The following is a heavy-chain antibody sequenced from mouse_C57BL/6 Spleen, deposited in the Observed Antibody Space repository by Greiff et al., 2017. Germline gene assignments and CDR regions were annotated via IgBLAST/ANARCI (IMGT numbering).Heavy chain of an antibody. Sequence: QVQLQQPGAELVRPGTSVKLSCKASGYTFTSYWMHWVKQRPGQGLEWIGVIDPSDSYTNYNQKFKGKATLTVDTSSSTAYMQLSSLTSEDSAVYYCARSAHATPMDYWGQGTSVTVSS. CDR1: GYTFTSYW. J-gene: IGHJ4*01. CDR3: ARSAHATPMDY. V-gene: IGHV1-59*01. CDR2: IDPSDSYT. D-gene: IGHD3-2*02.